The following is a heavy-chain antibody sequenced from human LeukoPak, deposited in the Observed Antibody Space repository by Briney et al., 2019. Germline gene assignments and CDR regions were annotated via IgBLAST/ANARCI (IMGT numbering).Heavy chain of an antibody. D-gene: IGHD6-13*01. Sequence: SVKVSCKASGGTFGSYAISWVRQAPGQGLEWMGGITPIFGTANYAQKFQGRVTITADESTSTAYMELSSLRSEDTAVYYCARDYIAAAGTAFDIWGQGTMVTVSS. CDR2: ITPIFGTA. V-gene: IGHV1-69*13. CDR1: GGTFGSYA. CDR3: ARDYIAAAGTAFDI. J-gene: IGHJ3*02.